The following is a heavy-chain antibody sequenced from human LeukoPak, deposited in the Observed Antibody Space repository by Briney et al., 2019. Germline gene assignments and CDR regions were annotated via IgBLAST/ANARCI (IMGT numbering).Heavy chain of an antibody. CDR2: ISAYNGNT. CDR3: ARDAPLEYSSAYYYYGMDV. J-gene: IGHJ6*02. V-gene: IGHV1-18*01. D-gene: IGHD6-6*01. CDR1: GYTFTSYG. Sequence: ASVKVSCKASGYTFTSYGISWVRQAPGQGLEWMGWISAYNGNTNYAQKLQGRVTMTTDTSTSTAYMELRSLRSDDTAVYYCARDAPLEYSSAYYYYGMDVWGQGTTVTVSS.